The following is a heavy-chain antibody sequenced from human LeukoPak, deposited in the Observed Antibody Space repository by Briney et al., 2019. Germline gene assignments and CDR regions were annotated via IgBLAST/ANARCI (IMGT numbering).Heavy chain of an antibody. J-gene: IGHJ6*02. Sequence: GGSLRLSCAASGFTFSSYAMSWVRQAPGKGLEWVSAISGSGGSTYYADSVKGRFTIPRDNSKNTLYLQMNSLRAEDTAVYYCAKGGPKGYYYGMDVWGQGTTVTVSS. V-gene: IGHV3-23*01. CDR1: GFTFSSYA. CDR3: AKGGPKGYYYGMDV. CDR2: ISGSGGST.